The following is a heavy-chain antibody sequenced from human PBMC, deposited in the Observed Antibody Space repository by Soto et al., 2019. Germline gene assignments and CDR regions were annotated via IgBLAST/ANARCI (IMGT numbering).Heavy chain of an antibody. CDR1: GYTFTGYD. Sequence: QAQLVQSGAEVKKPGASVKVSCKASGYTFTGYDINWVRQATGQGLEWMGWMNPNSGNTGYAQNFQGRVNMTRDNSTTTAYRERTSLSDDDSAEYYGAGEKMGTTGIDCWGQGTRVTVSS. CDR2: MNPNSGNT. V-gene: IGHV1-8*01. CDR3: AGEKMGTTGIDC. J-gene: IGHJ4*02. D-gene: IGHD1-7*01.